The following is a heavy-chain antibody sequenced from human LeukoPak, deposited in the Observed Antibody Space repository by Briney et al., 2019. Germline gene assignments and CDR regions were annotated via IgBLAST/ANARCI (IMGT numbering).Heavy chain of an antibody. V-gene: IGHV4-38-2*02. CDR3: ARHEYSGSYYGLSWFDP. Sequence: SETLSLTCTVSGYSISSGYYWGWIRQPPGKGLEWIASIYYSGSTYYNPSLKSRVTISVDTSKNQLSLKLSSLTAADTAVYYCARHEYSGSYYGLSWFDPWGQGTLVTVSS. CDR1: GYSISSGYY. J-gene: IGHJ5*02. D-gene: IGHD1-26*01. CDR2: IYYSGST.